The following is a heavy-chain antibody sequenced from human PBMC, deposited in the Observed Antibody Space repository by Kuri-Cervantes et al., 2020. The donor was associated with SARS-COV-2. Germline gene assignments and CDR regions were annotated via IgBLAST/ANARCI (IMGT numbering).Heavy chain of an antibody. D-gene: IGHD6-13*01. CDR3: ASGSSIAAAVSDY. V-gene: IGHV1-24*01. J-gene: IGHJ4*02. Sequence: ASAKVFCKVSGYTVTELSLHWVRQAPGRGLEWMGGLDPEDGKTIYAQKLQGRVTMTRNTSISTAYMELSSLRSQDTAVYYCASGSSIAAAVSDYWGQGTPVTVSS. CDR2: LDPEDGKT. CDR1: GYTVTELS.